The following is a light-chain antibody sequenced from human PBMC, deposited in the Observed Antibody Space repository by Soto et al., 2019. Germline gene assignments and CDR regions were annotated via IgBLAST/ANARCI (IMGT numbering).Light chain of an antibody. CDR2: EVS. J-gene: IGLJ2*01. CDR3: SSYTTSTSFIL. V-gene: IGLV2-14*01. CDR1: SSDIGNYDF. Sequence: QSVLTQPASVSGSPGQSITISCTGTSSDIGNYDFVSWYQQVPGTAPKAMIYEVSSRPSGVSNRFSGSKSGNTASLTISGLQADDEAYYYCSSYTTSTSFILFGGGTKLTVL.